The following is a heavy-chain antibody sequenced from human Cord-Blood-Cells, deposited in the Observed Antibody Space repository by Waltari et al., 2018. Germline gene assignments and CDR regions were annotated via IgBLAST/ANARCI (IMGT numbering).Heavy chain of an antibody. CDR1: GGTFSSYA. CDR3: AVSYCSGGSCYSWEIYYYYGMDV. D-gene: IGHD2-15*01. CDR2: IIPIFGTA. Sequence: QVQLVQSGAEVKKPGSSVKVSCKASGGTFSSYAISWVRQAPGQGLEWMGGIIPIFGTANYAQKFQGRVTITADESTSTAYMELSSLRSEDTAVYYCAVSYCSGGSCYSWEIYYYYGMDVWGQGTTVTVSS. V-gene: IGHV1-69*01. J-gene: IGHJ6*02.